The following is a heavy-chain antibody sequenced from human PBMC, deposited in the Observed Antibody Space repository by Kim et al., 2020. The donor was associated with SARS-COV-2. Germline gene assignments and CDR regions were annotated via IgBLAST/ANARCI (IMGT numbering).Heavy chain of an antibody. Sequence: SVQDRFTISRDNAKNSLYLEMNSLTTEDTALYYCVKDMFVSTVYERDGMDVWGQGTTVTVSS. D-gene: IGHD5-12*01. J-gene: IGHJ6*02. V-gene: IGHV3-9*01. CDR3: VKDMFVSTVYERDGMDV.